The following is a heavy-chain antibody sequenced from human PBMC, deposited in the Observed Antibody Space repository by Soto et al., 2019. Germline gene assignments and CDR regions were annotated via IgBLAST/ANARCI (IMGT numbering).Heavy chain of an antibody. J-gene: IGHJ4*02. CDR2: VYYTGTT. V-gene: IGHV4-39*01. CDR3: ARNWNIALVPAAYFDS. CDR1: NFSVLTSIYY. D-gene: IGHD2-2*01. Sequence: SETLSLTCTVSNFSVLTSIYYWAWIRQPPGKGLEWVGTVYYTGTTYYNPSLQSRVTISIDTSKNQFSLNLNSVTAADTAVYYCARNWNIALVPAAYFDSWGQGTLVTVSS.